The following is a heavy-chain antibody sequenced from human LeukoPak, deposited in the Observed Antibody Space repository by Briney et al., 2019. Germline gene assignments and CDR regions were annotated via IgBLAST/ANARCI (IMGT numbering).Heavy chain of an antibody. CDR3: ARGSRGAWTDY. CDR2: IYHSGST. CDR1: GGSISSSSYY. D-gene: IGHD2-21*02. J-gene: IGHJ4*02. V-gene: IGHV4-39*07. Sequence: PSETLSLTCTVSGGSISSSSYYWGWIRQPPGKGLEWIGSIYHSGSTYYNPSLKSRVTISVDTSKNQFSLKLSSVTAADTAVYYCARGSRGAWTDYWGQGTLVTVSS.